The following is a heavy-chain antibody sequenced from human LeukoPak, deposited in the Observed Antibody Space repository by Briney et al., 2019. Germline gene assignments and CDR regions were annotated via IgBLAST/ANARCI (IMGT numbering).Heavy chain of an antibody. V-gene: IGHV3-53*01. CDR1: GFTVSSNY. D-gene: IGHD6-19*01. CDR2: IYSGGST. J-gene: IGHJ4*02. Sequence: SGGSLRLSCAASGFTVSSNYMSWVRKAPGKGLEWVSVIYSGGSTYYADSVKGRFTISRDNSKNTLYLQMNSLRAEDTAVYYCTRVENSSGWFIEYWGQGTLVTVSS. CDR3: TRVENSSGWFIEY.